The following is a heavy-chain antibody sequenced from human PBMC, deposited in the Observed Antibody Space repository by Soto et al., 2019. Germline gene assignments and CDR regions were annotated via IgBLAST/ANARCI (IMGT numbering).Heavy chain of an antibody. CDR2: IKGDGSNT. CDR1: GFTLSDYY. J-gene: IGHJ4*02. Sequence: XGSLRLSCATAGFTLSDYYISWVRQAPGKGLEWVGNIKGDGSNTHYVVSVRGRFTISRDNAENLIYLQMNNLRVEDTAMYYCARDRVTAEWGKGTQVTVSS. V-gene: IGHV3-7*03. CDR3: ARDRVTAE.